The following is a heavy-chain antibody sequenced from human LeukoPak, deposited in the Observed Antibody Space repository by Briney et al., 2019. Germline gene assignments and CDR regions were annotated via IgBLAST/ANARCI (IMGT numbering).Heavy chain of an antibody. V-gene: IGHV3-53*01. J-gene: IGHJ4*02. CDR1: GFTVSSTH. Sequence: GGSLRLSCAASGFTVSSTHMVWVRQAPGKGLEWVSVIYTSGNTYYADSVKGRFTISRDNSKNTLYLQVNSLRAEDTAVYYCARDLPSPWFGYDYWGQGTLVTVSS. D-gene: IGHD3-10*01. CDR3: ARDLPSPWFGYDY. CDR2: IYTSGNT.